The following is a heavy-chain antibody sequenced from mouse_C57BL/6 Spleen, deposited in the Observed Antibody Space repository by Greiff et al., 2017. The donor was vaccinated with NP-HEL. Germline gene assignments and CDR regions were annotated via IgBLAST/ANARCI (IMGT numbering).Heavy chain of an antibody. CDR1: GYTFTDHT. D-gene: IGHD3-1*01. Sequence: VKLMESDAELVKPGASVKISCKVSGYTFTDHTIHWMKQRPEQGLEWIGYIYPRDGSTKYNEKFKGKATLTADKSSSTAYMQLNSLTSEDSAVYFGARSGGPPDYFDYWGQGTTLTVSS. CDR2: IYPRDGST. V-gene: IGHV1-78*01. J-gene: IGHJ2*01. CDR3: ARSGGPPDYFDY.